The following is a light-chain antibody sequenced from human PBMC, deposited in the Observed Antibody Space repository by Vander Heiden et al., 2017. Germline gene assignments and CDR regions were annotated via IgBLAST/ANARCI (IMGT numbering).Light chain of an antibody. V-gene: IGLV1-44*01. Sequence: QSVLTQPPSASGTPGQRVTISCSGSSSNIGSNTVNWSQQLPATAPNLLIYNNNQRPSGVPDRFSGSKSGTSASLAISGLQSEDEADYYCAAWDDSLNGPVFGGGTKLTVL. CDR2: NNN. J-gene: IGLJ2*01. CDR3: AAWDDSLNGPV. CDR1: SSNIGSNT.